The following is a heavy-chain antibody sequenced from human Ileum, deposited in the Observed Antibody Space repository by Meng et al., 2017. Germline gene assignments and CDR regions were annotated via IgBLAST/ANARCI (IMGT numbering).Heavy chain of an antibody. Sequence: QVALVGLGGGLVKPGGSLRLSCAASGFNFSDYYMTWIRQAPGKGLEWVAHISGSGDTVYYADALKGRFTISRDNARNLLYLQTDSLRADDTAVYYCARSDFWSGKVFDYWGQGTLVTVSS. CDR3: ARSDFWSGKVFDY. CDR1: GFNFSDYY. V-gene: IGHV3-11*01. CDR2: ISGSGDTV. D-gene: IGHD3-3*01. J-gene: IGHJ4*02.